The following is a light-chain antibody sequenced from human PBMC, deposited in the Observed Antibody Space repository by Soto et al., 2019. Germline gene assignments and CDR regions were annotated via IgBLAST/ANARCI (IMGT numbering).Light chain of an antibody. Sequence: DIQMTQPPSSLSASVGDRVTITCRASQGLSNYLAWYQQKPGRVPKLLIYAASTLESGVPSRFSGSGSGTDFTLTISSLQPEDVATYYCQKYSTAPLITFGQGTRLEIK. CDR3: QKYSTAPLIT. V-gene: IGKV1-27*01. J-gene: IGKJ5*01. CDR1: QGLSNY. CDR2: AAS.